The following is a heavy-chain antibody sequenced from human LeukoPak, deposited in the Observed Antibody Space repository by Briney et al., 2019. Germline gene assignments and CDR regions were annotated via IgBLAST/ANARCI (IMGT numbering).Heavy chain of an antibody. CDR2: ISSSSYI. V-gene: IGHV3-21*01. J-gene: IGHJ4*02. CDR1: GFTFSSYS. D-gene: IGHD3-22*01. Sequence: GGSLRLSCAASGFTFSSYSMNWVRQAPGKGLEWVSSISSSSYIYYADSVKGRFTISRDNAKNSLYLQMNSLRAEDTAVYYCAREGTYYYDSSGPLDYWGQGTLVTVSS. CDR3: AREGTYYYDSSGPLDY.